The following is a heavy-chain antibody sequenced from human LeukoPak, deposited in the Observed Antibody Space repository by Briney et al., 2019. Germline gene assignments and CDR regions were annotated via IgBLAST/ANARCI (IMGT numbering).Heavy chain of an antibody. D-gene: IGHD6-13*01. CDR2: IYSTGST. Sequence: SETLSLTCTVSGGSFSTYYWSWIRQPPGKGLEWIGFIYSTGSTNYSPSLKSRVTMSVDKSKNQFSLNLSSVTAADTAVYYCARGIADPYSFDSWGQGTLVTVSS. V-gene: IGHV4-59*12. CDR3: ARGIADPYSFDS. CDR1: GGSFSTYY. J-gene: IGHJ4*02.